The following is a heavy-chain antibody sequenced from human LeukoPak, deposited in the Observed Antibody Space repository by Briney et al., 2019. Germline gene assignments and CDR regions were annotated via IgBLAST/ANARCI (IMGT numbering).Heavy chain of an antibody. V-gene: IGHV4-39*01. D-gene: IGHD2-2*01. CDR1: GGSISSSSYY. Sequence: SETLSLTCTVSGGSISSSSYYWGWIRQPPGKGLEWIGSIYYSGSTYYIPSLKSRVTISVDTSKNQFSLKLSSVTAADTAVYYCARHFGAVLVVVVPAATKFDYWGQGTLVTVSS. CDR2: IYYSGST. CDR3: ARHFGAVLVVVVPAATKFDY. J-gene: IGHJ4*02.